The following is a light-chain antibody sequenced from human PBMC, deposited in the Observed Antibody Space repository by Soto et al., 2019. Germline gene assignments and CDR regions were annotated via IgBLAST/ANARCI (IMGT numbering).Light chain of an antibody. Sequence: QSALTQPASVSGSPGRSITISCTGTSSDVGAYHYVSWYQHHPGKAPKLMIYQVTNRPSGVSDRFSGSKSGNTASLTISGLRADDEADYYCTSYSSTDTFYVFGTGTKVPGL. CDR3: TSYSSTDTFYV. CDR1: SSDVGAYHY. J-gene: IGLJ1*01. CDR2: QVT. V-gene: IGLV2-14*01.